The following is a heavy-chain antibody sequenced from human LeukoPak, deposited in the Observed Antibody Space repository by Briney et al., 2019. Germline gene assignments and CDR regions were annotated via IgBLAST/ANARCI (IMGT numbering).Heavy chain of an antibody. CDR3: ARGPDCGGDCYSDY. J-gene: IGHJ4*02. CDR2: FDPEDGET. Sequence: ASVKVSCKVSGYTLTELSMHWVRQAPGKGLEWMGGFDPEDGETIYARKFQGRVTITRNTSISTAYMELSSLRSEDTAVYYCARGPDCGGDCYSDYWGQGTLVTVSS. V-gene: IGHV1-24*01. CDR1: GYTLTELS. D-gene: IGHD2-21*01.